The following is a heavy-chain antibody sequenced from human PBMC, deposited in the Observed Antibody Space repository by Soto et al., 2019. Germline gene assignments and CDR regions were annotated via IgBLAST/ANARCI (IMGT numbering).Heavy chain of an antibody. Sequence: QVQLVQSGAEVKKPGSSVNVSCKTSGGTFGNSAVTWVRQAPGQGLEWMGGIVPIFGTANYAQKFQGRVTITADESTGTAYMELSSLRSEDTXXXXXXXXXXXXXXXXXXXXGGGWFDPWGQGTLVTVSS. CDR1: GGTFGNSA. D-gene: IGHD6-25*01. CDR3: XXXXXXXXXXXXXXXGGGWFDP. J-gene: IGHJ5*02. V-gene: IGHV1-69*12. CDR2: IVPIFGTA.